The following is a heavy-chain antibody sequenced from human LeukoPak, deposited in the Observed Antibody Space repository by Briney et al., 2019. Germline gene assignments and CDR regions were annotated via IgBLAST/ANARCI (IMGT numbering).Heavy chain of an antibody. J-gene: IGHJ5*02. CDR2: IHSNGGA. Sequence: SETLSLTCTVSGGSISNYYWSWIRQPPGKGLEWIGFIHSNGGANYNASLNSRATISRDTSRSQVSLKLTSVAAADTAVYYCASSNLGSLGQFDPWGQGTLVTVSS. CDR3: ASSNLGSLGQFDP. D-gene: IGHD3-10*01. CDR1: GGSISNYY. V-gene: IGHV4-59*01.